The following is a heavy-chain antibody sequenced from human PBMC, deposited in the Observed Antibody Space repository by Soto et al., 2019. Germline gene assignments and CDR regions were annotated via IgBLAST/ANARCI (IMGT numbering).Heavy chain of an antibody. CDR1: GGSISSDY. D-gene: IGHD3-22*01. CDR2: IHYSGST. CDR3: ARLGYFYERGGAYHFDY. J-gene: IGHJ4*02. Sequence: SETLSLTCTVSGGSISSDYWSWIRQPPGKGLEWIGYIHYSGSTNHNPSLKSRVTISVDTSKNEFSLKLSSVTAADTAVYFCARLGYFYERGGAYHFDYWGQGTLVTVSS. V-gene: IGHV4-59*08.